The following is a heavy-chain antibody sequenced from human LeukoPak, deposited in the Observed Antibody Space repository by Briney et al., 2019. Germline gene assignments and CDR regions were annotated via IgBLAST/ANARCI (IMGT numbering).Heavy chain of an antibody. CDR3: ARTRPKAIVVVPAAIHRRGWFDP. CDR2: INHSGST. D-gene: IGHD2-2*01. V-gene: IGHV4-34*01. J-gene: IGHJ5*02. Sequence: ASETLSLTCAVYGGSFSGYYWSWIRQPPGKGLEWTGEINHSGSTNYNPSLKSRVTISVDTSKNQFSLKLSSVTAADTAVYYCARTRPKAIVVVPAAIHRRGWFDPWGQGTLVTVSS. CDR1: GGSFSGYY.